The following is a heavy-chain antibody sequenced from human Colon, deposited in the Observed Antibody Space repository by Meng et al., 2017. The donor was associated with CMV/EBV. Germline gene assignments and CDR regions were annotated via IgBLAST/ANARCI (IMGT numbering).Heavy chain of an antibody. CDR3: AADTSAY. J-gene: IGHJ6*02. CDR1: GFTFSNYW. Sequence: GESLKISCAASGFTSGFTFSNYWMSWVRQAPGKGLEWVSGISGSGYSTYSADSVKGRFTISRDNSKNTLYLQMNSLRAHDTAIDYCAADTSAYWGQGTTVTVSS. CDR2: ISGSGYST. V-gene: IGHV3-23*01.